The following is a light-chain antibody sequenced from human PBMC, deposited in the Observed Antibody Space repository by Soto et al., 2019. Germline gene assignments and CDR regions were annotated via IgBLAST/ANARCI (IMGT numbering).Light chain of an antibody. CDR3: QHYNSHPFT. J-gene: IGKJ1*01. CDR2: QAY. Sequence: DRQMSQSPSTLYAPFGYRDTITCRASQNINEYLACYQQKPGNAPNLLIHQAYHLDSGVHSRFSGSGSGAEFTLTISRLQAEEFATYCCQHYNSHPFTFGQGTKVDIK. V-gene: IGKV1-5*03. CDR1: QNINEY.